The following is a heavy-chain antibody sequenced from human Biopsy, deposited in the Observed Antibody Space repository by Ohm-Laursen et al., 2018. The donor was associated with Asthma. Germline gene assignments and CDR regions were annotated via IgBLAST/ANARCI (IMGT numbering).Heavy chain of an antibody. V-gene: IGHV3-23*01. CDR3: AKYSVFYYRGGNDY. CDR2: ISSSGAST. D-gene: IGHD1-26*01. Sequence: SLRLSCTASGFTFSSYAMSWVRQAPGKGLEWVSSISSSGASTYYADSVKGRFTISRDNSKNTLYLQMNSLRAEDSAIYYCAKYSVFYYRGGNDYWGQGIVVTVSS. J-gene: IGHJ4*02. CDR1: GFTFSSYA.